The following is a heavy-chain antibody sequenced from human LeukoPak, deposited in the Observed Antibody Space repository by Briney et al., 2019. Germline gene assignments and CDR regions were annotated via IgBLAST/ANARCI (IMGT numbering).Heavy chain of an antibody. Sequence: ASVKVSCKASGYTFTSYDINWVRQATGQGLEWMGWMNPNSGNTGYAQKFQGRVTMTRNTSISTAYMELSSLRSEDTAVYYCARGRDSSGGISLGDYFDYWGQGTLVTVSS. V-gene: IGHV1-8*01. J-gene: IGHJ4*02. CDR1: GYTFTSYD. CDR2: MNPNSGNT. D-gene: IGHD6-19*01. CDR3: ARGRDSSGGISLGDYFDY.